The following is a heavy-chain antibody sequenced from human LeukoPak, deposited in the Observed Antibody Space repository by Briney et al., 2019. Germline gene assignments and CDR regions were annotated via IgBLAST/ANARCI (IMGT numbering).Heavy chain of an antibody. J-gene: IGHJ3*02. CDR1: GGSISSYY. CDR2: TYNRGST. V-gene: IGHV4-59*01. D-gene: IGHD6-19*01. CDR3: ARDRPGIAVAGDAFDI. Sequence: PSETLPLTCTVSGGSISSYYWSWIRQPPGKGLEWIGYTYNRGSTNYNPSLKSRVTISVDMFKNQFSLKLRSVTAADTAVYYCARDRPGIAVAGDAFDIWGQGTMVTVSS.